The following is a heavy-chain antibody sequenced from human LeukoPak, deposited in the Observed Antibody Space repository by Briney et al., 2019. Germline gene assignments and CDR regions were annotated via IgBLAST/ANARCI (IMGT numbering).Heavy chain of an antibody. D-gene: IGHD3-9*01. J-gene: IGHJ4*02. Sequence: PSETLCLTCTVSGFSVSDPLSYWGWVRQPPGKGLEWIAEINFIGRTSYNSSLNSRVTMSVDTSKNQFSLKMTSLTAADTAVYFCARLTKGRYSDYIFAFWGQGILVTVSS. CDR3: ARLTKGRYSDYIFAF. CDR2: INFIGRT. CDR1: GFSVSDPLSY. V-gene: IGHV4-39*01.